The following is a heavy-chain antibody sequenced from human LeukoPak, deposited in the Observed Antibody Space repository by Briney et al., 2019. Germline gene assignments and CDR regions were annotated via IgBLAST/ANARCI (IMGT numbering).Heavy chain of an antibody. D-gene: IGHD2-15*01. CDR3: ARVGRYCSGGSCYSVDYYYMDV. V-gene: IGHV4-34*01. CDR1: GGSFSGYY. CDR2: INHSGST. J-gene: IGHJ6*03. Sequence: SETLSLTCAVYGGSFSGYYWSWIRQPPGKGLEWIGEINHSGSTNNNPSIKSRVTISVDTSKNQFSLKLSSVTAADTAVYYCARVGRYCSGGSCYSVDYYYMDVWGKGTTVTISS.